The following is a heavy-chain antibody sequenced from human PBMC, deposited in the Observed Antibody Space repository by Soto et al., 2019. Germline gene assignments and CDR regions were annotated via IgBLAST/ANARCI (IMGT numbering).Heavy chain of an antibody. CDR1: GYTFTSYG. V-gene: IGHV1-3*01. CDR2: INAGNDNT. CDR3: ARVGHYYYGMDV. J-gene: IGHJ6*02. Sequence: ASVKVSCKASGYTFTSYGISWVRQAPGQRLEWMGWINAGNDNTKYSEKFQGRVTITRDTSASTVYMELSSLSSEYTAVYYCARVGHYYYGMDVWGQGTTVTVSS. D-gene: IGHD3-3*01.